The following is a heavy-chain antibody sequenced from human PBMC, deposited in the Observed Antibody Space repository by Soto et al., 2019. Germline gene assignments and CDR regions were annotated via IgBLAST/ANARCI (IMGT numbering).Heavy chain of an antibody. Sequence: PGGSLRLSCAACGFNFQDFGMHWVRQTAGKGLEWVAVIWTDGSKKYYADSVKGRFTISRDNHKNVMYLQMSSLRVNETAMYYCVREVRAFCDGDVSYGYSFDHWGQGTLVTVSS. V-gene: IGHV3-33*01. CDR1: GFNFQDFG. CDR2: IWTDGSKK. D-gene: IGHD2-21*01. J-gene: IGHJ4*02. CDR3: VREVRAFCDGDVSYGYSFDH.